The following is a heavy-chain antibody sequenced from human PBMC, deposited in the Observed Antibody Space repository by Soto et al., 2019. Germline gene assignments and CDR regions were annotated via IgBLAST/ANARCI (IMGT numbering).Heavy chain of an antibody. V-gene: IGHV3-23*01. CDR2: ISGSGGST. CDR3: AKSLRGIIIDFDC. CDR1: GGSISSGGYY. Sequence: ETLSLTCTVSGGSISSGGYYWSWVRQAPGKGLEWVSAISGSGGSTYSVDSVKGRFTISRDNSKNTLYLQMNSLRAEDTAVYYCAKSLRGIIIDFDCWGQGTLVTVSS. D-gene: IGHD3-10*01. J-gene: IGHJ4*02.